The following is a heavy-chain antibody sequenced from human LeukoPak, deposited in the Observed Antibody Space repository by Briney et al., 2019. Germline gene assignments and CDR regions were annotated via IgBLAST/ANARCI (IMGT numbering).Heavy chain of an antibody. Sequence: ASGPTLVNPTQTLTLTCTFSGFSLSTPTVGVGWIRQPPGKGLEWLAILYWDDDKRYSPSLTSRLTITKDASKNQVMLTMTNVDPVDTATYYCAHRGRGYSRTNFDFWGQGTLVTVSS. D-gene: IGHD3-22*01. J-gene: IGHJ4*02. V-gene: IGHV2-5*02. CDR2: LYWDDDK. CDR1: GFSLSTPTVG. CDR3: AHRGRGYSRTNFDF.